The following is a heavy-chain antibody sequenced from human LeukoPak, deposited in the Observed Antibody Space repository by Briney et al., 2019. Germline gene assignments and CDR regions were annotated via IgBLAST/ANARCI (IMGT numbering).Heavy chain of an antibody. D-gene: IGHD5-18*01. J-gene: IGHJ4*02. CDR2: INAGNGNT. Sequence: ASVKVSCKASGYTITSYAMHWGRQAPRQRHEWMGWINAGNGNTKYSQKFQSRVTITRDKSASTAYMQLSSLRSEETAVYYCARGTVYSYGPGSDYWGQGTLVTVSS. V-gene: IGHV1-3*01. CDR1: GYTITSYA. CDR3: ARGTVYSYGPGSDY.